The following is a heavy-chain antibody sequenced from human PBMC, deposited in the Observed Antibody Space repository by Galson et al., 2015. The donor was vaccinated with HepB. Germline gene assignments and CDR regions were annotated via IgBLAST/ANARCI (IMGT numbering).Heavy chain of an antibody. V-gene: IGHV3-21*01. J-gene: IGHJ4*02. CDR2: ISSSSSYI. Sequence: SLRLSCAASGFTFSSYSMNWVRQAPGKGLEWVSSISSSSSYIYYADSVKGRFTISRDNAKNSLYLQMNSLRAEDTAVYYCARDPSKRTYYDYVWGSSSLDYWGQGTLVTVSS. CDR3: ARDPSKRTYYDYVWGSSSLDY. CDR1: GFTFSSYS. D-gene: IGHD3-16*01.